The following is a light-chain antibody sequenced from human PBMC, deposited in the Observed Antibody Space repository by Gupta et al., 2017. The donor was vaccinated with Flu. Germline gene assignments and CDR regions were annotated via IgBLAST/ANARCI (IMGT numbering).Light chain of an antibody. J-gene: IGKJ2*03. V-gene: IGKV1-33*01. Sequence: DIRMTQSPSSLSASVGDRVTFTCQASQDIKNNLNWYQQRPGKAPKVLIYAASNLETGVPSRFSGSGSGTDFTFTISRLQPEDFATYFCQQYDDLPSYSFGQGTKTGGQT. CDR3: QQYDDLPSYS. CDR2: AAS. CDR1: QDIKNN.